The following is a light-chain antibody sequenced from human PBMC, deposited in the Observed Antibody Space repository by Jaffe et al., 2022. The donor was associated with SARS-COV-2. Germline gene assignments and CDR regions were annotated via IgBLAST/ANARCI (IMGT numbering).Light chain of an antibody. CDR3: MQGTHWPYT. CDR1: QSVVYSDGNTY. V-gene: IGKV2-30*01. J-gene: IGKJ2*01. CDR2: KVS. Sequence: DVVLTQSPLSLPVTLGQPASISCRSSQSVVYSDGNTYLNWFHQRPGQSPRRLIYKVSDRDSGVPDRFSGSGSGTIFTLKISRVEADDVGVYYCMQGTHWPYTFGQGTKLETK.